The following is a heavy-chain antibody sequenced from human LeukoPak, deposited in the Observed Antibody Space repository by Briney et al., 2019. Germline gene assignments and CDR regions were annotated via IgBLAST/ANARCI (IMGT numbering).Heavy chain of an antibody. J-gene: IGHJ6*03. CDR2: INHSGST. Sequence: SETLSLTCAVYGGSFSGYYWSWIRQPPGKGLEWIGEINHSGSTNYNPSLKSRVTISVDTSKNQFSLKLSSVTAADTAVYYCARGAPLQYGSGSPVMDVWGKGTTVTVSS. CDR3: ARGAPLQYGSGSPVMDV. D-gene: IGHD3-10*01. CDR1: GGSFSGYY. V-gene: IGHV4-34*01.